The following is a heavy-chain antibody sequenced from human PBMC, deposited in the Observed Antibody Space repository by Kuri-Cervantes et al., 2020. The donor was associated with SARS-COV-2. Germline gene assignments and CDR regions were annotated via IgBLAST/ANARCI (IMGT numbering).Heavy chain of an antibody. CDR1: GFTFSSYA. J-gene: IGHJ4*02. CDR2: ISYDGSNK. Sequence: GGSLRLSCAASGFTFSSYAMHWVRQAPGMGREWVAVISYDGSNKYYADSVKGRFTTSRDNSKNTLYLQMNSLRAEDTAVYYCAKDQHGIVVVVAAIDYWGQGTLVTVSS. CDR3: AKDQHGIVVVVAAIDY. D-gene: IGHD2-15*01. V-gene: IGHV3-30-3*01.